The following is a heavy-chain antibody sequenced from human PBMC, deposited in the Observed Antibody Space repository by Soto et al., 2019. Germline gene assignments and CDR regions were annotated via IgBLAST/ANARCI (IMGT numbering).Heavy chain of an antibody. J-gene: IGHJ4*02. CDR2: INAGNGNT. D-gene: IGHD3-22*01. V-gene: IGHV1-3*01. CDR1: GYSFTSYA. CDR3: ARGRGYYYCDDY. Sequence: ASVKVSCKAFGYSFTSYAMRWVRQAPGQRLEGMGWINAGNGNTKYSQKLQGRVTITRDTSASTAYMELSSLRSEDTAVYYCARGRGYYYCDDYWGQGTLVTVSS.